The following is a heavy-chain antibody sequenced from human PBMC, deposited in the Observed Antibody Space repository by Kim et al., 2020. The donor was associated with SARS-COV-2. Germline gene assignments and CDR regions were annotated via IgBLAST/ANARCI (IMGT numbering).Heavy chain of an antibody. Sequence: SETLSLTCTVSGGSVSSGSYYWSWIRQPPGKGLEWIGYIYYSGSTNYNPSLKSRVTISVDTSKNQFSLKLSSVTAADTAVYYCASTATSDPSRMDVWGQGTTVTVSS. J-gene: IGHJ6*02. CDR1: GGSVSSGSYY. D-gene: IGHD2-21*02. CDR2: IYYSGST. V-gene: IGHV4-61*01. CDR3: ASTATSDPSRMDV.